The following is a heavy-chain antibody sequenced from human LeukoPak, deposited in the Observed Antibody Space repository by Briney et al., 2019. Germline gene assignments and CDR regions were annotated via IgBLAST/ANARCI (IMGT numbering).Heavy chain of an antibody. CDR1: GGSISSYY. D-gene: IGHD6-19*01. V-gene: IGHV4-59*08. CDR3: ARHWLTDPFDI. J-gene: IGHJ3*02. Sequence: SETLSLTCTVPGGSISSYYWSWIRQPPGKGLEWIGYVYYSGSTNYNPSLKSRVTMSVDTSKNQFSLKLSSVTAADTAVYYCARHWLTDPFDIWGQGTMVTVSS. CDR2: VYYSGST.